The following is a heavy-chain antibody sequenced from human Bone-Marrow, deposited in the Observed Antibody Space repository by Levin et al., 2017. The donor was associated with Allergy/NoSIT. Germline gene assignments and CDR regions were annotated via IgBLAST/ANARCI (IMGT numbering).Heavy chain of an antibody. CDR1: GFTFSSSW. D-gene: IGHD3-10*01. CDR3: ARGKWFELDY. J-gene: IGHJ4*02. CDR2: IDSDGTTT. Sequence: LSLTCAASGFTFSSSWMHWVHQVPGKGLVWVSRIDSDGTTTSYADSVKGRFTISRDNAKNTLYLQMNNLRAEDTAVYYCARGKWFELDYWGQGTLVTVSS. V-gene: IGHV3-74*01.